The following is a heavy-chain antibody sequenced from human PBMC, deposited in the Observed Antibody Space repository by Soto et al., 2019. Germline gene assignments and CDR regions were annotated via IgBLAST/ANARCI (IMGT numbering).Heavy chain of an antibody. CDR3: ARDPRSITGTTSSEDFQH. Sequence: QAQLMQSGAEVKKPGSSVKVSCKASGGTFSGYAISWVRQAPGQGLEWMGGIIPILGITNYAQKFQGRITIAADESTGTAYLDLRSLRSEDTAVYYCARDPRSITGTTSSEDFQHWGQGTLVRVSS. J-gene: IGHJ1*01. CDR1: GGTFSGYA. CDR2: IIPILGIT. V-gene: IGHV1-69*01. D-gene: IGHD1-20*01.